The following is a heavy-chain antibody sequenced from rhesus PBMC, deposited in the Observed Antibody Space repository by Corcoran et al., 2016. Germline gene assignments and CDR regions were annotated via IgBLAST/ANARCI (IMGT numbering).Heavy chain of an antibody. CDR3: AIVQWGY. V-gene: IGHV3S25*01. D-gene: IGHD3-3*01. CDR1: GFTFSSYG. J-gene: IGHJ4*01. Sequence: EVQLVESGGGLVQPGGSLRLSCAASGFTFSSYGMYWVRQAPGKGLEWISAMRRGWGSTYYADSLKGRFTISRDNSKNTLTLQMNRLRAEDTAVYYCAIVQWGYWGQGVLVTVSS. CDR2: MRRGWGST.